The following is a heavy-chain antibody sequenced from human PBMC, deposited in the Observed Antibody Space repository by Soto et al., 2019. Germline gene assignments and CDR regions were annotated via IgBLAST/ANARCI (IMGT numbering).Heavy chain of an antibody. CDR1: GGSISSYY. D-gene: IGHD2-2*01. V-gene: IGHV4-59*01. CDR3: ARSGYCSSTSCPEGIRVFDP. CDR2: IYYSGST. J-gene: IGHJ5*02. Sequence: SETLSLTCTVSGGSISSYYWSWIRQPPGKGLEWIGYIYYSGSTNYNPSLKSRVTISVDTSKNQFSLKLSSVTAADTAVYYCARSGYCSSTSCPEGIRVFDPWGQGTLVTVSS.